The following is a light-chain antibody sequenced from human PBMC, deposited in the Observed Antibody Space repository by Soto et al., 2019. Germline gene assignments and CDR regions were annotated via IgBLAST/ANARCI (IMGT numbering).Light chain of an antibody. CDR3: QQTYSTPGWT. CDR1: QSISIY. Sequence: DIQMTQSPSSLSASIVDRVTITCRASQSISIYLNWYQQKPGKAPRLLIYAATSLQSGVPSRFSGSGSGTDFTFIISSLQPEDSATYYCQQTYSTPGWTFGQGTKVDIK. J-gene: IGKJ1*01. V-gene: IGKV1-39*01. CDR2: AAT.